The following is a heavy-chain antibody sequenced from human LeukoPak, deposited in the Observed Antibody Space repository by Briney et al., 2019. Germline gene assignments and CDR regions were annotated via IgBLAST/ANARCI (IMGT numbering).Heavy chain of an antibody. CDR1: GVSISSSNSY. CDR2: IYYSGNT. CDR3: ARQTGSGLFILP. Sequence: SETLSLTCTVSGVSISSSNSYWGWIRQPPGKGLEWIGSIYYSGNTYYNASLKSQVSISIDTSKNQFSLRLTSVSAADTAVYYCARQTGSGLFILPGGQGTLVTVSS. D-gene: IGHD3/OR15-3a*01. V-gene: IGHV4-39*01. J-gene: IGHJ4*02.